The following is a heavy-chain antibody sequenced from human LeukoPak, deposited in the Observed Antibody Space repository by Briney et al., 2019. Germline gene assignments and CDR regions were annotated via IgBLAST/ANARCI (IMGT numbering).Heavy chain of an antibody. CDR1: GYTFTGYY. CDR2: INPNSGGT. Sequence: ASVKVSCKASGYTFTGYYMHWVRQAPGQGLEWMGRINPNSGGTNYAQKFQGRVIMTRDTSISTAYMELSRLRSDDTAVYYCAREAGYNWNDDLDYWGQGTLVTVSS. D-gene: IGHD1-1*01. J-gene: IGHJ4*02. CDR3: AREAGYNWNDDLDY. V-gene: IGHV1-2*06.